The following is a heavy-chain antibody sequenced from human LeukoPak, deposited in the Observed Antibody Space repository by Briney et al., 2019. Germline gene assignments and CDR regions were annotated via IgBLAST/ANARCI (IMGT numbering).Heavy chain of an antibody. Sequence: SETLSLTCAVSGGSILTTNWWSWVRQPPGKGLEWIGEVHLSCASNFNPSLKSRVSMSIDKSRNLLSLELTYVTAADTAIYYCARESGAFFPFGFWGQGTLVTVPS. CDR1: GGSILTTNW. V-gene: IGHV4-4*02. CDR3: ARESGAFFPFGF. CDR2: VHLSCAS. J-gene: IGHJ4*02. D-gene: IGHD1-26*01.